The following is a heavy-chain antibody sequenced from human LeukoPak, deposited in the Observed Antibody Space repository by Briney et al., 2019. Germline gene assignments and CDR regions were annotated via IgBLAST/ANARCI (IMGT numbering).Heavy chain of an antibody. CDR2: IIPIFGTA. V-gene: IGHV1-69*05. CDR1: GGTFSSHA. CDR3: ASDRTRYGSGSSPDY. D-gene: IGHD3-10*01. Sequence: SVKVSCKASGGTFSSHAISWVRQAPGQGLEWMGRIIPIFGTANYAQKFQGRVTITTDESTSTAYMELSSLRSEDTAVYYCASDRTRYGSGSSPDYWGQGTLVTVSS. J-gene: IGHJ4*02.